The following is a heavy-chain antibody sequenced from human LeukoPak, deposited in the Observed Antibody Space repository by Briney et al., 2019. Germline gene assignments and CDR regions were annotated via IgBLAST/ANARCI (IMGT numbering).Heavy chain of an antibody. CDR3: ARLSYSSGWDNYYFDY. D-gene: IGHD6-19*01. CDR1: GYTFTGYY. J-gene: IGHJ4*02. Sequence: GASVKVSCKASGYTFTGYYMHWVRQAPGQGLEWMGRINPNSGGTNYAQKFQGRVTMNRDTSISTAYMELSRLRSDDTAVYYCARLSYSSGWDNYYFDYWGQGTLVTVSS. CDR2: INPNSGGT. V-gene: IGHV1-2*06.